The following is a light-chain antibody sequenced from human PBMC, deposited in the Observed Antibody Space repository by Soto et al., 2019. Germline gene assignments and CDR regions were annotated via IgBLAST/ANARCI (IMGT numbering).Light chain of an antibody. J-gene: IGKJ2*01. V-gene: IGKV4-1*01. CDR2: WAS. Sequence: DIVMTQSPDSLAVSLGERATINCKSSQSVLYSSNNKNYLAWFQQKPGQPPKLLIYWASTLESGVSDRFSGSGYGTDFTLTVSSLKAEDVAVYYCQHYYDVPYTFGQGTKLEIK. CDR1: QSVLYSSNNKNY. CDR3: QHYYDVPYT.